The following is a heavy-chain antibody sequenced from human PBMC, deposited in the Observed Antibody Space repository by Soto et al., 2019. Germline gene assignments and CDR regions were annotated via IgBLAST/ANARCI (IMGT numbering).Heavy chain of an antibody. CDR3: FFKAEDGIRDTVPVSAFLLNRSSDL. CDR2: ISYDGSNK. J-gene: IGHJ2*01. D-gene: IGHD2-15*01. Sequence: KGLEWVAVISYDGSNKYYADSVKGRFTISRDNSKNTLYLQMNSLRAEDTAVYFFFFKAEDGIRDTVPVSAFLLNRSSDL. V-gene: IGHV3-30*03.